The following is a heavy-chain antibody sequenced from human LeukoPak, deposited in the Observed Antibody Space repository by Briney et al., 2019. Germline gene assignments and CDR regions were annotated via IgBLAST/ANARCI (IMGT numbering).Heavy chain of an antibody. V-gene: IGHV4-4*07. CDR2: IYTSGST. J-gene: IGHJ3*02. CDR1: GGSISSYY. D-gene: IGHD6-13*01. Sequence: SETLSLTCTVSGGSISSYYWSWIRQPAGKGLEWIGRIYTSGSTNYNPSLKSRVTMSVDMSKNQFSLKLSSVTAADTAVYYCARDNERAAAETDAFDIWGQGTMVTVSS. CDR3: ARDNERAAAETDAFDI.